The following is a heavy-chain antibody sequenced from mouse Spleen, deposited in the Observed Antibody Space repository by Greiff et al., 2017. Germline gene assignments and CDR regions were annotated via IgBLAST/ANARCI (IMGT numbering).Heavy chain of an antibody. V-gene: IGHV2-2*01. CDR2: IWSGGST. Sequence: VMLVESGPGLVQPSQSLSITCTVSGFSLTSYGVHWVRQSPGKGLEWLGVIWSGGSTDYNAAFISRLSISKDNSKSQVFFKMNSLQADYTAIYYCARRDDGYYDYYAMDYWGQGTSVTVSS. D-gene: IGHD2-3*01. CDR1: GFSLTSYG. CDR3: ARRDDGYYDYYAMDY. J-gene: IGHJ4*01.